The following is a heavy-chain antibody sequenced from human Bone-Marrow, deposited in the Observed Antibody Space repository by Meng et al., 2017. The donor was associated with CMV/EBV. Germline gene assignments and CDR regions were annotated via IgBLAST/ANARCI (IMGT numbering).Heavy chain of an antibody. J-gene: IGHJ4*02. CDR2: IRYDGSNK. Sequence: GESLKISCAASGFTFSSYGMHWARQAPGKGLEWVAFIRYDGSNKYYADSVKGRFTISRDNSKNTLYLQMNSLRAEDTAVYYCAKDLGGYNDYWGQGTLVTVSS. CDR1: GFTFSSYG. D-gene: IGHD3-22*01. CDR3: AKDLGGYNDY. V-gene: IGHV3-30*02.